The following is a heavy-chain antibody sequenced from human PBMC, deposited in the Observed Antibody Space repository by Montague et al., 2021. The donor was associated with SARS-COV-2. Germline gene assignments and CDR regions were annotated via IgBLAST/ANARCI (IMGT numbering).Heavy chain of an antibody. CDR2: INYNTGNT. V-gene: IGHV4-59*01. CDR1: GGSISDNN. Sequence: SETLSLTCSVSGGSISDNNWNWIRNPPGKGLGWMGIINYNTGNTNYNPPSQSRVTTSLDTSKNQFSLNLRSVTAADTALFFCARGTGYDYYFDCWGLGTLVTVSS. D-gene: IGHD5-12*01. CDR3: ARGTGYDYYFDC. J-gene: IGHJ4*02.